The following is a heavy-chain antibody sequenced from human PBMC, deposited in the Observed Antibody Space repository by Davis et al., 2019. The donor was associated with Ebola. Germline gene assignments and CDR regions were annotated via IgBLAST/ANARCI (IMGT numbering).Heavy chain of an antibody. Sequence: MPSETLSLTCAVSGGSISSGGYSWSWIRQPPGKGLEWIGYIYHSGSTYYNPSLKSRVTISVDTSKNQFSLKLSSVTAADTAVYYCAAADIVVVVDGTSYPHAFDTWGQGTVVTVSS. CDR1: GGSISSGGYS. D-gene: IGHD2-15*01. CDR2: IYHSGST. J-gene: IGHJ3*02. V-gene: IGHV4-30-2*01. CDR3: AAADIVVVVDGTSYPHAFDT.